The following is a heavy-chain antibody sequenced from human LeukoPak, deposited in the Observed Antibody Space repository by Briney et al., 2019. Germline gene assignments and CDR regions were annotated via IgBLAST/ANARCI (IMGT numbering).Heavy chain of an antibody. V-gene: IGHV4-38-2*02. D-gene: IGHD3-10*01. J-gene: IGHJ5*02. CDR3: ARKTMVRGVTNWFDP. Sequence: SETLSLTCTVSGYSISSGYYWGWIRQPPGKGLEWIGSIYHSGSTYYNPSLKSRVTISVDTSKNQFSLKLISVTAADTAVYYCARKTMVRGVTNWFDPWGQGTLVTVSS. CDR2: IYHSGST. CDR1: GYSISSGYY.